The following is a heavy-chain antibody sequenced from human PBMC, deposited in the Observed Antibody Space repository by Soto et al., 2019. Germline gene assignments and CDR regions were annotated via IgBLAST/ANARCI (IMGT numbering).Heavy chain of an antibody. D-gene: IGHD2-2*01. J-gene: IGHJ5*02. CDR1: GDSISKTTSY. V-gene: IGHV4-39*01. Sequence: SETLSLTCSVSGDSISKTTSYWGWIRQPPGKGLEWIGTIYHSGSTYYNPSLMSRVTLSIDKSKNQFSLKLNSVTAADTAVYYCARRVGSCSGTSCNGWFDPWGQGTMVTVSS. CDR3: ARRVGSCSGTSCNGWFDP. CDR2: IYHSGST.